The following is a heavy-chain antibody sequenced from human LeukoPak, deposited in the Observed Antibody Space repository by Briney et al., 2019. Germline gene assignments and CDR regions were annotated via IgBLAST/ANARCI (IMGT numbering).Heavy chain of an antibody. V-gene: IGHV1-2*02. J-gene: IGHJ4*02. Sequence: ASVKVSCKASGYTFTNYGISWVRQAPGQGLEWMGWINPNSGGTNYAQKFQGRVTMTRDTSISTAYMELSRLRSDDTAVYYCARVIYYDSSGYYNHIDYWGQGTLVTVSS. CDR1: GYTFTNYG. CDR3: ARVIYYDSSGYYNHIDY. CDR2: INPNSGGT. D-gene: IGHD3-22*01.